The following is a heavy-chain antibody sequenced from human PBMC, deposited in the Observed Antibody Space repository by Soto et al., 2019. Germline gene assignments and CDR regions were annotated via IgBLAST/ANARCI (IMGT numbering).Heavy chain of an antibody. CDR3: VSQRTTVPTQAYFDY. Sequence: PSEPLSLTCTVSGGSVTNSSYYWGWIRQSPGKGLEWIGSVYYRGRSYSKSSVKSRVTISVDTSKNRFSLSLNSVTASDTAVYFCVSQRTTVPTQAYFDYWGPGALVTFSS. CDR2: VYYRGRS. J-gene: IGHJ4*02. D-gene: IGHD4-17*01. CDR1: GGSVTNSSYY. V-gene: IGHV4-39*01.